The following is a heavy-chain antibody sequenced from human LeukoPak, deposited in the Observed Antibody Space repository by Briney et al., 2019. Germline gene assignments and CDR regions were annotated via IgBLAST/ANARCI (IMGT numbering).Heavy chain of an antibody. CDR2: INPNSGGT. V-gene: IGHV1-2*02. D-gene: IGHD2-2*01. CDR1: GYTFTGYH. CDR3: ATPPASYCSSTSCYEGEGYYYYYMDV. J-gene: IGHJ6*03. Sequence: ASVKVSCKAPGYTFTGYHMHWVRQAPGQGLEWMGWINPNSGGTNYAQKFQGRVTMTRDTSISTAYMELSRLRSDDTAVYYCATPPASYCSSTSCYEGEGYYYYYMDVWGKGTTVTVSS.